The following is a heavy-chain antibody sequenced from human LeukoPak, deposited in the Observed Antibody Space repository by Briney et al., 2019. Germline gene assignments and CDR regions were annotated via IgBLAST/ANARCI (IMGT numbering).Heavy chain of an antibody. CDR3: ARDADIAAAVFTGNWFDP. J-gene: IGHJ5*02. D-gene: IGHD6-13*01. CDR2: ISYDGNNK. V-gene: IGHV3-30*14. CDR1: RFTFSSFA. Sequence: GGSLRLSCAASRFTFSSFAMHWVRQAPGKGLEWVAVISYDGNNKYYADSVKGRFTISRDNSKNTLYLQMGSLRAEDMAVYYCARDADIAAAVFTGNWFDPWGQGTLVTVSS.